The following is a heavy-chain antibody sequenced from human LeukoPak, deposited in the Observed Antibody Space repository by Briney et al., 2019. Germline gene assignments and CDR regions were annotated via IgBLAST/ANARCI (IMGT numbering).Heavy chain of an antibody. CDR2: INTDGSST. J-gene: IGHJ4*02. D-gene: IGHD4-17*01. V-gene: IGHV3-74*01. CDR3: ARTYDDYAAFDY. CDR1: GFTFSNYW. Sequence: GGSLRLSCAASGFTFSNYWMHWVRQAPGKGLVWVSRINTDGSSTIYADSVEGRVTISRDNAKNTLYLQMSSLRAEDTAVYYCARTYDDYAAFDYWGRGTLVTVSS.